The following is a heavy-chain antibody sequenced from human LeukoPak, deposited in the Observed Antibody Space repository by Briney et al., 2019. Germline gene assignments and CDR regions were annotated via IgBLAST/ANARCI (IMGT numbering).Heavy chain of an antibody. CDR3: AILHSYGSVGDDACDI. CDR1: GFTVSSNH. Sequence: GGSLRLSCAASGFTVSSNHMSWVRQAPGKGLEWVSVIYSDGSTYSADSVKGRFTISRDNSKNTLYFQMNSLRVEDTAVYYCAILHSYGSVGDDACDIWGQGTTVTVSS. J-gene: IGHJ3*02. V-gene: IGHV3-53*01. CDR2: IYSDGST. D-gene: IGHD5-18*01.